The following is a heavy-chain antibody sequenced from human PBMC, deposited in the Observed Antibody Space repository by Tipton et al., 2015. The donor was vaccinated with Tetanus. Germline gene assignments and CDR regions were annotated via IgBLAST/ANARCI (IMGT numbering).Heavy chain of an antibody. CDR3: ARHGGRLAYYYYGMDV. CDR2: INHSGST. J-gene: IGHJ6*02. Sequence: TLSLTCAVYAGSFSGYYWTWIRQSPGEGLEWIGEINHSGSTNYNPSLKSRVTMSVDTSRDQFSLKLKSVTAADTAVYYCARHGGRLAYYYYGMDVWGQGTTVTVSS. CDR1: AGSFSGYY. D-gene: IGHD3-16*01. V-gene: IGHV4-34*01.